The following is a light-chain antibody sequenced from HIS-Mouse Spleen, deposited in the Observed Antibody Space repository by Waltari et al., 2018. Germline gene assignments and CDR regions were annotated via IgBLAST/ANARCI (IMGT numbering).Light chain of an antibody. CDR1: ALPKKY. V-gene: IGLV3-10*01. Sequence: SYELTQPPSVSVSPGQTARITCSGDALPKKYAYWYQQKSGKAPVLVIYEDSERPSGVPERCSGSSSGTMATLTISGAQVEDEADYYCYSTDSSGNHRVFGGGTKLTVL. CDR3: YSTDSSGNHRV. CDR2: EDS. J-gene: IGLJ2*01.